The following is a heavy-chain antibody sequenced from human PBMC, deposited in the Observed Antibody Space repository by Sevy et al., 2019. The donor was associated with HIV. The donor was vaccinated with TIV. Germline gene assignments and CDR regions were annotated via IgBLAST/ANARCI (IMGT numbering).Heavy chain of an antibody. CDR2: INPNNGAA. CDR3: AREIWKFDL. Sequence: ASVKVSCKASGYSFITYSLHWVRQAPGQGLEWMAWINPNNGAAIYAQTFQGRVTVPRDTSINTVYMEMSSLTSDDTAVYYCAREIWKFDLWGQGTLVTVSS. CDR1: GYSFITYS. V-gene: IGHV1-2*02. D-gene: IGHD1-1*01. J-gene: IGHJ4*02.